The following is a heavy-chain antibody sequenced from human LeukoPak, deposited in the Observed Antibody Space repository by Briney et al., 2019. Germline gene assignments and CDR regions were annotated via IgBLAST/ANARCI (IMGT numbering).Heavy chain of an antibody. D-gene: IGHD2-21*02. J-gene: IGHJ4*02. V-gene: IGHV3-21*01. CDR2: IGSSSTHI. Sequence: GGSLRLSCEASGFTFTSYYTNWVRQAPGRGLEWVSSIGSSSTHIYYADSVKGRFTISRDNAKNSLYPQMNSLRAEDTAVYYCARGVSYRVVVTATDFDYWGQGTLVTVSS. CDR1: GFTFTSYY. CDR3: ARGVSYRVVVTATDFDY.